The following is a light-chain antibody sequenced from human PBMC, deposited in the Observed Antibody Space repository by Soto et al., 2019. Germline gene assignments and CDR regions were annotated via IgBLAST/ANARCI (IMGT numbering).Light chain of an antibody. Sequence: QAVVTQDPSLTVSPGGTDILTCGSSTGAVTNGHYAYWFQQMPGQAPRTLIYDTDNKHSWTPARFSASLLGGKAALTLTGAQPEDEADYYCLLTYRGARVFGGGTKLTVL. J-gene: IGLJ2*01. CDR2: DTD. CDR3: LLTYRGARV. V-gene: IGLV7-46*01. CDR1: TGAVTNGHY.